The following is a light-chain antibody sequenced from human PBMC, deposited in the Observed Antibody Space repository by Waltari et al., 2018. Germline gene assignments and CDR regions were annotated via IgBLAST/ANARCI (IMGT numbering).Light chain of an antibody. CDR1: QSVSSSD. V-gene: IGKV3-20*01. CDR2: GAS. Sequence: IVLTQSPGTLSLSPGESATLSVRASQSVSSSDLAWYQQKPGQAPRLLIHGASSRATGIPDRFSGSGSGTDFTLTISRLEPEDFAVYYCQQYGSSLWTFGQGTKVESK. CDR3: QQYGSSLWT. J-gene: IGKJ1*01.